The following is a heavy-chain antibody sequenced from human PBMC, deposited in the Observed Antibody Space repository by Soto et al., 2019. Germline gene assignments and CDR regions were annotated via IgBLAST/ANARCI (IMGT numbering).Heavy chain of an antibody. CDR1: GYIFTNYY. J-gene: IGHJ5*02. D-gene: IGHD1-26*01. V-gene: IGHV1-46*01. Sequence: QVQLVQSGAEVKKPGASVKVSCKASGYIFTNYYIHWVRQAPGQGLEWMAIINPLPTSGSTNYAQEFPGRVPGTREPSPGKGYPEASSLVSCHYAVYFPARDFAGADHWGQGTLVTVSS. CDR2: INPLPTSGST. CDR3: ARDFAGADH.